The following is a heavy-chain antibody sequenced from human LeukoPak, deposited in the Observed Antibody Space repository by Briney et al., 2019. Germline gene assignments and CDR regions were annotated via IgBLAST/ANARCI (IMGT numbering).Heavy chain of an antibody. CDR1: GYTFTSYD. Sequence: ASVKVSCKASGYTFTSYDINWVRQATGQGLEWMGWMNPNSGNTGYAQKFQGRVTMTRNTSISTAYMELSSLRSEDTAVYYCARDFPETYCSSTSCYASGWFDPWGQGTLVTVSS. V-gene: IGHV1-8*01. CDR2: MNPNSGNT. D-gene: IGHD2-2*01. J-gene: IGHJ5*02. CDR3: ARDFPETYCSSTSCYASGWFDP.